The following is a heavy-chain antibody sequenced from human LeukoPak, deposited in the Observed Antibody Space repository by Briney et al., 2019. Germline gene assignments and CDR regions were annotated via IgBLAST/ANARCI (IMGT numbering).Heavy chain of an antibody. CDR2: ISGGGDRT. CDR3: AKDWHISSWYGRFDP. V-gene: IGHV3-23*01. J-gene: IGHJ5*02. Sequence: GGSLRLSCAASGFTFSDYYMFWIRQAPGKGLEWVSGISGGGDRTSYAQSVKGRFTISRDNFKNMLYLQMNSLRAEDTAVYYCAKDWHISSWYGRFDPWGQGTLVTVSS. D-gene: IGHD6-13*01. CDR1: GFTFSDYY.